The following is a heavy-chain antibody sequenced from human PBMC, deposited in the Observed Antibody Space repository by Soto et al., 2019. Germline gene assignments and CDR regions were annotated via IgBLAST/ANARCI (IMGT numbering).Heavy chain of an antibody. CDR3: ASPLPVDRDWFDP. V-gene: IGHV3-21*01. CDR2: ISSSSSYI. J-gene: IGHJ5*02. CDR1: GFTFSSYS. D-gene: IGHD5-12*01. Sequence: EVQLVESGGGLVKPGGSLRLSCAASGFTFSSYSMNWVRQAPGKGLEWVSSISSSSSYIYYADSVKGRFTISRDNAKNSLYLQMNSLRAEDTAVYYCASPLPVDRDWFDPWGQGTLVTVSS.